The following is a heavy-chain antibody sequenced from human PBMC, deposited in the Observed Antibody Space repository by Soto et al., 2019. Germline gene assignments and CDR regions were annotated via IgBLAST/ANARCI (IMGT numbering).Heavy chain of an antibody. V-gene: IGHV3-23*01. CDR1: GFTFSSYA. CDR3: AIINLSSGPGY. Sequence: GGSLRLSCAASGFTFSSYAMSWVRQAPGKGLEWASAISGSGGSTYYADSVKGRFTISRDNSKNTLYLQMNSLRAEDTAVYYYAIINLSSGPGYWGQGTLVTVSS. J-gene: IGHJ4*02. CDR2: ISGSGGST. D-gene: IGHD6-19*01.